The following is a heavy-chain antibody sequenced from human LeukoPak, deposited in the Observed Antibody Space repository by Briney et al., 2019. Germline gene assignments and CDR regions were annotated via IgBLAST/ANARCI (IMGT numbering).Heavy chain of an antibody. CDR3: ARDLGSHDSSGYYSPFDY. D-gene: IGHD3-22*01. CDR2: ISAYNGNT. J-gene: IGHJ4*02. CDR1: GYTFTSYG. V-gene: IGHV1-18*01. Sequence: ASVKVSCKASGYTFTSYGISWVRQAPGQGLEWMGWISAYNGNTNYAQKLQGRVTMTTDTCTSTAYIELRSLRSDDTAVYCCARDLGSHDSSGYYSPFDYWGQGTLVTVSS.